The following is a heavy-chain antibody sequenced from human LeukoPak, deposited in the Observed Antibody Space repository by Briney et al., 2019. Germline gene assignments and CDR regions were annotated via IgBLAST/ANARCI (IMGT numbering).Heavy chain of an antibody. J-gene: IGHJ4*02. CDR1: AFTFSSNA. D-gene: IGHD1-14*01. CDR3: AQQEEETEEVFHH. CDR2: VSYDGGSA. Sequence: GGSLRLSCAASAFTFSSNAIHWVRQAPGEGLEWVAVVSYDGGSAYYTDSVKGRFTISRDNSKNTLYLQMNSLRAEDTAVYYCAQQEEETEEVFHHWGQGTLVTVSS. V-gene: IGHV3-30-3*01.